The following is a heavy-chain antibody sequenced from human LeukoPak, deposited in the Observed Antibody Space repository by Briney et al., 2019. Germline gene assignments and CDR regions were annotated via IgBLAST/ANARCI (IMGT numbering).Heavy chain of an antibody. J-gene: IGHJ4*02. CDR3: ASRHCSGENCYAGPLDF. CDR2: IRYDGSDK. D-gene: IGHD2-8*02. CDR1: GFTFNTYG. Sequence: PGGSLRLSCSASGFTFNTYGMHWVRQAPGKGLEWVAFIRYDGSDKYYADSVKGRFTVSSDVSKNTLYLQMNNLRGEDTAVYYCASRHCSGENCYAGPLDFWGQGIQVTVSS. V-gene: IGHV3-30*02.